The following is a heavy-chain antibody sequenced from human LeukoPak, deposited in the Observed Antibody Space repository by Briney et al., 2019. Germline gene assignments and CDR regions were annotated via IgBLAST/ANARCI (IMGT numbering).Heavy chain of an antibody. V-gene: IGHV3-23*01. J-gene: IGHJ5*02. CDR2: ISGSGGST. Sequence: GGPLRLSCAASGFTFGTYAMSWVRQAPGKGLEWISAISGSGGSTYYADSVKGRFTISRDNSKNTLYLQMNSLRAEDTAVYYCAKIPYSSGWVQNWFDPWGQGTLVTVSS. CDR1: GFTFGTYA. D-gene: IGHD6-19*01. CDR3: AKIPYSSGWVQNWFDP.